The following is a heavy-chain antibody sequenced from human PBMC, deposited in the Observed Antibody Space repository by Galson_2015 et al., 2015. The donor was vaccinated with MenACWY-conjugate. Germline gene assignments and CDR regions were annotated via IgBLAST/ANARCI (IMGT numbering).Heavy chain of an antibody. CDR2: IWDDGSYK. CDR3: ARVFDTWYMDV. J-gene: IGHJ6*03. CDR1: GFTFGTYG. Sequence: SLRLSCAASGFTFGTYGIHWVRQAPAKGLEWVALIWDDGSYKYYADSVKGRFTISRDNSKYTLYLQMNSLRAEDTAVYYCARVFDTWYMDVWGKGTTVTVSS. D-gene: IGHD3-3*01. V-gene: IGHV3-33*08.